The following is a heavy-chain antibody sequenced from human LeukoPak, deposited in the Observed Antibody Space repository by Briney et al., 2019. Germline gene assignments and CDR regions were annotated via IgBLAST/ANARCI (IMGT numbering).Heavy chain of an antibody. J-gene: IGHJ4*01. Sequence: SETLSLTCSVSGGSISNGDYYWGWIRQAPGKGLEWIGSIFDGETTHYNPSLKNRATISVDTSKNQFSLKLTSVTAADATMYYCARQLPTSAADTRGYFDYWGQGTVVTVSS. V-gene: IGHV4-39*07. CDR2: IFDGETT. CDR1: GGSISNGDYY. CDR3: ARQLPTSAADTRGYFDY. D-gene: IGHD6-25*01.